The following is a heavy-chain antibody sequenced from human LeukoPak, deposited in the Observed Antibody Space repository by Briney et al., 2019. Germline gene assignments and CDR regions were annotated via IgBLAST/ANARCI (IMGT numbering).Heavy chain of an antibody. CDR1: GFTFSSYS. CDR3: AREGSIAALGAYYYYYMDV. CDR2: ISSSSSTI. J-gene: IGHJ6*03. V-gene: IGHV3-48*01. D-gene: IGHD6-6*01. Sequence: GGSLRLSCAASGFTFSSYSMNWVRQAPGKGLEWVSYISSSSSTIYYADSVKGRFTISRDNAKNSLYLQMNSLRAEDTAVYYCAREGSIAALGAYYYYYMDVWGKGTTVTVSS.